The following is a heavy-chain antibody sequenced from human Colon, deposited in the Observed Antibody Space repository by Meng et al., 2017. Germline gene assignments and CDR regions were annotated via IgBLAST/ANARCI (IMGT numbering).Heavy chain of an antibody. Sequence: GESLKISCAASGFTFSSYAMTWVRQAPGKGLEWVSVISDSSGSTYYADSVKGRFTISRDNSKNTLYLQMNSLRAEDTAVYYCAKDSWNYYCSSGYYGHVDYWGQGTLVTVSS. V-gene: IGHV3-23*01. J-gene: IGHJ4*02. CDR2: ISDSSGST. D-gene: IGHD3-22*01. CDR1: GFTFSSYA. CDR3: AKDSWNYYCSSGYYGHVDY.